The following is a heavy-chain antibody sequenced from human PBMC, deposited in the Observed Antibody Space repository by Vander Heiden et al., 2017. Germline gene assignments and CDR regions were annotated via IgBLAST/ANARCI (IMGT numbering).Heavy chain of an antibody. CDR1: GFSLSTYGMG. CDR3: AHARRIAVGGTPYHFDS. V-gene: IGHV2-5*02. CDR2: IYWDDDR. Sequence: QITLKESGPTLVQPTQTLTLTCTFSGFSLSTYGMGVGWIRQPPGKALEWLALIYWDDDRSYSPSLKTRLTITKATSNNQVVLRMTNVDPVDTATYYCAHARRIAVGGTPYHFDSWGQGTLVTVSS. D-gene: IGHD6-13*01. J-gene: IGHJ4*02.